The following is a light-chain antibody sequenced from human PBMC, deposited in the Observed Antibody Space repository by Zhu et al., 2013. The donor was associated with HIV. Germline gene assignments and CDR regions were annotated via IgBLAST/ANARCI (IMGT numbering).Light chain of an antibody. CDR2: AAS. J-gene: IGKJ2*04. Sequence: DIQMTQSPSSLSAFVGDRVTITCRASQSISSYLNWYQQKPGKAPKLLIYAASSLQSGVPSRFSGSGSGTDFTLTISSLQPEDFATYYCQQSYSTPMCSFGQGTKLEIK. CDR3: QQSYSTPMCS. V-gene: IGKV1-39*01. CDR1: QSISSY.